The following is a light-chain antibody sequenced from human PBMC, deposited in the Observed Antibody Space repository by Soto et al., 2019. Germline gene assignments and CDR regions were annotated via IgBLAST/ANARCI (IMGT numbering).Light chain of an antibody. V-gene: IGLV2-14*03. CDR3: SSFTGGSTLVV. Sequence: QSALTQPASVSGSPGQSITISCTGTSSDVGGYNYVSWYQQHPGKAPKLMIYDVSNRPSGVSNRFSGSKSGNTASLTISGLQAEDEADYYCSSFTGGSTLVVFGTWTKVAVL. CDR2: DVS. CDR1: SSDVGGYNY. J-gene: IGLJ1*01.